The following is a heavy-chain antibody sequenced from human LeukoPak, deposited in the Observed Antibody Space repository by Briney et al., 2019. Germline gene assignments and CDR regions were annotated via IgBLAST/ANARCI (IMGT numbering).Heavy chain of an antibody. J-gene: IGHJ4*02. CDR1: GGSISNSY. D-gene: IGHD3-10*01. V-gene: IGHV4-59*01. CDR2: IYYSGTI. Sequence: SETLSLTCSVSGGSISNSYWSWIRQPPGKGLEWIGYIYYSGTIKYNPSLKSRVSISVDTSKNQFSLKLSSVTAADTAVYYCARVGWFGAYDYWGQGTLVTVSS. CDR3: ARVGWFGAYDY.